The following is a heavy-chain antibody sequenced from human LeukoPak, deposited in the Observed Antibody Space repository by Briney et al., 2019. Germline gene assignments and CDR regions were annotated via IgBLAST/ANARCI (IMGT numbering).Heavy chain of an antibody. J-gene: IGHJ3*02. CDR2: IIPIFGTA. V-gene: IGHV1-69*05. CDR3: ARDEDNAFDI. CDR1: GGTFSSYA. Sequence: GASVKVSCKASGGTFSSYAISWVRQAPGQGLEWMGGIIPIFGTANYAQKFQGRVTMTRDMPTSTVYMELSSLRSEDTAVYYCARDEDNAFDIWGQGTMVTVSS.